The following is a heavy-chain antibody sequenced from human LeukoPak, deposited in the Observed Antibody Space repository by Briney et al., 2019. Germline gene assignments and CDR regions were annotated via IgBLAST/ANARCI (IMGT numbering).Heavy chain of an antibody. CDR1: GFTFSSYA. CDR3: AKLTWPDFDC. CDR2: ISVSTGST. Sequence: GGSLRLSCAASGFTFSSYAMSWVRQAPGKGLEWVSSISVSTGSTYYADSVKGRFTISRDNSKNTLYLQMNSLRAEDTAVYYCAKLTWPDFDCWGQGTLVTVSS. J-gene: IGHJ4*02. V-gene: IGHV3-23*01.